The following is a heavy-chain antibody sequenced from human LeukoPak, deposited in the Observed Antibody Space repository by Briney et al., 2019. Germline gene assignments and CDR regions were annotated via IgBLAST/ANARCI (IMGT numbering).Heavy chain of an antibody. V-gene: IGHV3-33*01. CDR3: ARDADSSGYYPVLSY. J-gene: IGHJ4*02. Sequence: GALRLSFAASGFTFSNYGMHWVRQAPGKGLEWVAVIWYDGSNKYYVDSVKGRFTISRDNSKNTLYLQMNSLRAEDTAVYYCARDADSSGYYPVLSYWGRGTLVTVAS. D-gene: IGHD3-22*01. CDR2: IWYDGSNK. CDR1: GFTFSNYG.